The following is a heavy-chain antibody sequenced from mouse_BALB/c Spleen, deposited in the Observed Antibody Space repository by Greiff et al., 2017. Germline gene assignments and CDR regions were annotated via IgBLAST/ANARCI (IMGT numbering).Heavy chain of an antibody. V-gene: IGHV5-17*02. Sequence: EVMLVESGGGLVQPGGSRKLSCAASGFTFSSFGMHWVRQAPEKGLEWVAYISSGSSTIYYADTVKGRFTISRDNPKNTLFLQMTSLRSEDTAMYDCARTTTVENWYFDVWGAGTTVTVSS. J-gene: IGHJ1*01. D-gene: IGHD1-1*01. CDR1: GFTFSSFG. CDR3: ARTTTVENWYFDV. CDR2: ISSGSSTI.